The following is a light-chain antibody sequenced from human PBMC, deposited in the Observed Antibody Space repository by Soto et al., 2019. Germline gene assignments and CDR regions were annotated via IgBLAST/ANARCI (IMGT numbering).Light chain of an antibody. CDR1: NSNIGTNT. V-gene: IGLV1-44*01. J-gene: IGLJ2*01. CDR3: ATWDDSLNGHVV. Sequence: QSVLIQPPSASGTPGQRVTISCAGSNSNIGTNTVNWYQQFPGTAPKLLIYRNNQRPSGVPDRFSGSKSGTSASLAISGLQSEDEAAYYCATWDDSLNGHVVFGGGTKLTVL. CDR2: RNN.